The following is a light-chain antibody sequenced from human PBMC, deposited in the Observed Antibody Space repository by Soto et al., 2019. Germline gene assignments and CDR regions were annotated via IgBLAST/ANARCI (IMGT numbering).Light chain of an antibody. CDR3: QQYDSIPPT. CDR1: HSVFYNSDNKNY. V-gene: IGKV4-1*01. J-gene: IGKJ1*01. Sequence: DIVMTQSPDSLSVSLGERATINYKSSHSVFYNSDNKNYLAWYHQKPGQPPKLLIYWASTRESGVPDRFSGSGSGTDFTLTISSLQAEDVAVYYCQQYDSIPPTFGQGTRVEIK. CDR2: WAS.